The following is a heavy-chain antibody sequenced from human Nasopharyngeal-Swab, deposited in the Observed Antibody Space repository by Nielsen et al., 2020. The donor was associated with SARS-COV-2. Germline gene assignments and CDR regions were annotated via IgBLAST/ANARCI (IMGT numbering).Heavy chain of an antibody. D-gene: IGHD3-16*01. V-gene: IGHV3-33*01. J-gene: IGHJ4*02. CDR3: ARDGVDYGDY. CDR1: GFTFSSYG. CDR2: IWYDGSNK. Sequence: GESLKISCAASGFTFSSYGMHWVRKAPGKGLEWVAVIWYDGSNKYYADSVKGRFTISRDNSKNTLYLQMNSLRTEDTAVYYCARDGVDYGDYWGQGTLVTVSS.